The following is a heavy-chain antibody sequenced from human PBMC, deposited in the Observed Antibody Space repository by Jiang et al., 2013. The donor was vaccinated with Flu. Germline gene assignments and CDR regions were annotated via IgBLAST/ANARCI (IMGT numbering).Heavy chain of an antibody. CDR3: AHRLLDYDNIGYPFDY. CDR1: GFSLSVGGVG. J-gene: IGHJ4*02. Sequence: QTLTLTCTFSGFSLSVGGVGVGWIRQPPRKGPGVACSHLLGDDKHYSPSLRNRLSINKDTSKNQVVLTVTNVDPVDTGTYFCAHRLLDYDNIGYPFDYWGQGTPVTVSS. D-gene: IGHD3-22*01. V-gene: IGHV2-5*02. CDR2: LLGDDK.